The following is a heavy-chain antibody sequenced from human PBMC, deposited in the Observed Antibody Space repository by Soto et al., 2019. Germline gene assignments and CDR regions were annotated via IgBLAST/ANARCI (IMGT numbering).Heavy chain of an antibody. Sequence: GGSLRLSCAASGFTFSDYYMSWIRQAPGKGLEWVSYISSSGSTIYYADSVKGRFTISRDNAKNSLYLQMNSLRAEDTAVYYCARDQPLPPSSSRYRYYYYGMDVWGQGTTVTVSS. D-gene: IGHD6-13*01. CDR1: GFTFSDYY. CDR3: ARDQPLPPSSSRYRYYYYGMDV. J-gene: IGHJ6*02. CDR2: ISSSGSTI. V-gene: IGHV3-11*01.